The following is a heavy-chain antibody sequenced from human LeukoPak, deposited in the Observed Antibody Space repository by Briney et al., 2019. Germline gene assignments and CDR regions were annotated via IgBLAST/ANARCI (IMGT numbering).Heavy chain of an antibody. CDR1: GFTFSSYG. V-gene: IGHV3-30*03. CDR2: ISYDGSNK. D-gene: IGHD4-17*01. Sequence: PGGSLRLSCAASGFTFSSYGMHWVRQAPGKGLEWVAVISYDGSNKYYADSVKGRFTISRDNSKNTLYLQMNSLRAEDTAVYYCARDLSDYGDYPSPYFDYWGQGTLVTVSS. J-gene: IGHJ4*02. CDR3: ARDLSDYGDYPSPYFDY.